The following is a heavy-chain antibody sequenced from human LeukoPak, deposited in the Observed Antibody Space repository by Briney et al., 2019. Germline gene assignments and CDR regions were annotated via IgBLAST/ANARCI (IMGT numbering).Heavy chain of an antibody. V-gene: IGHV1-2*02. Sequence: ASVKVSCKASGYTFTGYYMHWVRQAPGQGLEWMGWINPNSGGTNYAQKFQGRVTMTRDTSISTAYMELSRLRSDDTAVYYCARGDYDISTGYHGNWFDPWGQGTLVTVSS. CDR1: GYTFTGYY. J-gene: IGHJ5*02. D-gene: IGHD3-9*01. CDR3: ARGDYDISTGYHGNWFDP. CDR2: INPNSGGT.